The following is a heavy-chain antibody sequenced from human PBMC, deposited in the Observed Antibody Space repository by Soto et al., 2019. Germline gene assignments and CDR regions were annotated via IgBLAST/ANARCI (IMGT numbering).Heavy chain of an antibody. V-gene: IGHV3-66*04. D-gene: IGHD3-10*01. CDR1: GFTVNTYH. CDR2: IYSGDNT. J-gene: IGHJ5*02. CDR3: TRPIVIRGGNNWFDP. Sequence: EVQLVESGGGLVQPGGSLRLSCVASGFTVNTYHMTWVRQAPGKGLEWVSVIYSGDNTAYADSVKGRVIISRDTSNNTLYLQMNSLRAEDTAIYYCTRPIVIRGGNNWFDPWGQGTLVTVSS.